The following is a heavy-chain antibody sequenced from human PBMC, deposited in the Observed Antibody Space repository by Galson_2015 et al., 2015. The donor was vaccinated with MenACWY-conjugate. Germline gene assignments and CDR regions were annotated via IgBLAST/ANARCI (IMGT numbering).Heavy chain of an antibody. J-gene: IGHJ4*02. CDR1: GFSFSSYA. Sequence: SLRLSCAASGFSFSSYAMGWVRQAPGKGLEWVSAIIASGATAYYADSVKGRFTISRDNSKNTLYLQMNSLGAEDTAVYYCTKVLWAAFSRYFDSWDQGTLVTVSS. D-gene: IGHD3-16*01. CDR3: TKVLWAAFSRYFDS. V-gene: IGHV3-23*01. CDR2: IIASGATA.